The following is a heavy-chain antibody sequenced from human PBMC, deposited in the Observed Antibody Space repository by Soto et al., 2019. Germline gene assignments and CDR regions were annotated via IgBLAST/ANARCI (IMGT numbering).Heavy chain of an antibody. Sequence: PGGSLRLSCAASGFTFSSYEMNWVRQAPGKGLEWVSYISSSGSTIYYADSVKGRFTISRDNAKNSLYLQMNSLRAEDTAVYYCARVSYYDSSGYYYVREARGAFDIWGQGTMVTVSS. CDR1: GFTFSSYE. D-gene: IGHD3-22*01. CDR3: ARVSYYDSSGYYYVREARGAFDI. V-gene: IGHV3-48*03. J-gene: IGHJ3*02. CDR2: ISSSGSTI.